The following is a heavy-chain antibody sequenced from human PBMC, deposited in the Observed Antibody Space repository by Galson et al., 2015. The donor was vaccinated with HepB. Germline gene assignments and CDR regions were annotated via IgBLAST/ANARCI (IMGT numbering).Heavy chain of an antibody. D-gene: IGHD6-19*01. J-gene: IGHJ3*02. Sequence: SLRLSCAASGFTFSDYDMNWVRQAPGKGLEWVAHISYDGSNKQYGDSVKGRFTISRDTSKNTLYLQMNSLRAEDTAVYHCARSVAGLYEAFDIWGQGTMVFVSS. CDR1: GFTFSDYD. CDR2: ISYDGSNK. CDR3: ARSVAGLYEAFDI. V-gene: IGHV3-33*05.